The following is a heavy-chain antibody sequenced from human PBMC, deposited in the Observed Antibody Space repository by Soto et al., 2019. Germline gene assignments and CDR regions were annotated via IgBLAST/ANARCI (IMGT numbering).Heavy chain of an antibody. J-gene: IGHJ4*02. D-gene: IGHD5-12*01. CDR2: IYYSGST. CDR1: GGSISSYY. Sequence: SETLSLTCTVSGGSISSYYWSWIRQPPGKGLEWIGYIYYSGSTNYNPSLKSRVTISVDTSKNQFSLKLSSVTAADTAVYYCARVGYGVDYWGQGTLVTVSS. V-gene: IGHV4-59*01. CDR3: ARVGYGVDY.